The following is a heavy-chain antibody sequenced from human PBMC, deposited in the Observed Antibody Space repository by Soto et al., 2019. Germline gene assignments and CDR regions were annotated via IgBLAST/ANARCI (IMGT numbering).Heavy chain of an antibody. CDR2: ISANNGKT. J-gene: IGHJ4*02. CDR3: ARDRGSYALDY. Sequence: QVQLVQSVAEVKKHEASVKVYCKASGYTFTIYGISWVRQAPGQGLEWMGWISANNGKTHYAQKLQGRVTMTTGTSTSTADMELRSLRSDDTAVYYCARDRGSYALDYWGQGTLGTVS. D-gene: IGHD1-26*01. CDR1: GYTFTIYG. V-gene: IGHV1-18*01.